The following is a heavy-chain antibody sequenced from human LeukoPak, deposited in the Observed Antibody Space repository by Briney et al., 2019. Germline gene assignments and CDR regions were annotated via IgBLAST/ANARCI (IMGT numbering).Heavy chain of an antibody. CDR1: GGSISSYY. CDR3: AGEDPGWYCSSTSCYGRAFDI. D-gene: IGHD2-2*01. Sequence: SETLSLTCTVSGGSISSYYWSWIRQPAGKGLEWIGRIYTSGSTNYNPSPKSRVTMSVDTSKNQFSLKLSSVTAADTAVYYCAGEDPGWYCSSTSCYGRAFDIWGQGTMVTVSS. J-gene: IGHJ3*02. V-gene: IGHV4-4*07. CDR2: IYTSGST.